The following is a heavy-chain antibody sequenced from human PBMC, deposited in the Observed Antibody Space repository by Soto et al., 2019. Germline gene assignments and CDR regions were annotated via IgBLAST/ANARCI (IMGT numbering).Heavy chain of an antibody. CDR1: GFTFSSYS. D-gene: IGHD2-15*01. V-gene: IGHV3-21*01. Sequence: EVQLVESGGGLVKPGGSPRLSCAASGFTFSSYSMNWVRQAPGKGLEWVSSISSSSSYIYYADSVKGRFTISRDNAKNSLYLQMNSLRVEDTAVYYCSLVVVAATDYWGQGTLVTVSS. CDR2: ISSSSSYI. CDR3: SLVVVAATDY. J-gene: IGHJ4*02.